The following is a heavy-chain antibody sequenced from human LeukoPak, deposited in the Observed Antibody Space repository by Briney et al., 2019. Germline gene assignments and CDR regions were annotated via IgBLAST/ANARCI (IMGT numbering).Heavy chain of an antibody. CDR2: INHSGST. Sequence: SETLSLTCAVYGGSFSGYYWSWIRQPPGKGLEWIGEINHSGSTNYSPSLKSRVTISVDTSKNQFSLKLSSVTAADTAVYYCASLYDFWSGYPDAFDIWGQGTMVTVSS. CDR3: ASLYDFWSGYPDAFDI. D-gene: IGHD3-3*01. J-gene: IGHJ3*02. V-gene: IGHV4-34*01. CDR1: GGSFSGYY.